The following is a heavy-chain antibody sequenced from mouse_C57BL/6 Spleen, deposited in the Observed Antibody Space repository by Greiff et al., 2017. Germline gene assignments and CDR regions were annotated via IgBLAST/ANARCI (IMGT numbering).Heavy chain of an antibody. CDR1: GFTFNTYA. CDR3: VRGINYDYYGTLYAMDY. J-gene: IGHJ4*01. CDR2: IRSKSSNYAT. D-gene: IGHD1-1*01. Sequence: DVMLVESGGGLVQPKGSLKLSCAASGFTFNTYAMHWVRQAPGKGLEWVARIRSKSSNYATYYADSVKDRFTISRDDSQSMLYLQMNNLKTEDTAMYYCVRGINYDYYGTLYAMDYWGQGTSVTVSS. V-gene: IGHV10-3*01.